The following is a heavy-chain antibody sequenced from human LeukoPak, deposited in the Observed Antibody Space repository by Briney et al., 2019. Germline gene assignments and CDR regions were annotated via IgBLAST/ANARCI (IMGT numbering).Heavy chain of an antibody. CDR2: IYYSGST. J-gene: IGHJ4*02. CDR1: GGSISRYY. Sequence: SETLSLTCTVSGGSISRYYWSWIRQFPGKGLEWIGYIYYSGSTNYNPSLKSRVTISVDTSKNQFSLKLSSVTAADTALYYCAGHHTGTLRVDYWGQGTLVTVSS. CDR3: AGHHTGTLRVDY. D-gene: IGHD1-1*01. V-gene: IGHV4-59*08.